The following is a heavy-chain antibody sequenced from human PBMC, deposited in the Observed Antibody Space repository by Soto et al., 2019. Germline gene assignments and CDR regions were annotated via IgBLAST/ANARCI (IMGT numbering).Heavy chain of an antibody. V-gene: IGHV1-58*01. J-gene: IGHJ4*02. Sequence: ASVKVSCKASGFTFTSSAVQWVRQARGQRLEWIGWIVVGSGNTNYAQKFQERVTINRDMSTSTAYMELSSLRSEDTAVYYCAASPKYSSSSRRDYWGQGTLVTVSS. CDR2: IVVGSGNT. CDR3: AASPKYSSSSRRDY. D-gene: IGHD6-6*01. CDR1: GFTFTSSA.